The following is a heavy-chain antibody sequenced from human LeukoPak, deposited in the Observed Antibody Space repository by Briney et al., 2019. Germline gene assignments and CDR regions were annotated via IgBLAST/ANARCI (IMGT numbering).Heavy chain of an antibody. CDR1: GGSISNYY. D-gene: IGHD6-13*01. J-gene: IGHJ4*02. CDR3: ARQYSSSWANYFDY. CDR2: IYYSGST. V-gene: IGHV4-59*08. Sequence: SETLSLTCTVSGGSISNYYWSGIRQPPGKGLEWIGYIYYSGSTNYNPSLKSRVTISVDTSKNQFSLKLSSVTAADTAVYYCARQYSSSWANYFDYWGQGTLVTVSS.